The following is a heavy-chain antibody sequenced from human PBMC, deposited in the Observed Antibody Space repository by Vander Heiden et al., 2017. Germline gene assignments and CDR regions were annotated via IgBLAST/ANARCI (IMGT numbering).Heavy chain of an antibody. D-gene: IGHD5-18*01. J-gene: IGHJ4*02. CDR2: INPNSGGT. Sequence: QVQLVQSGAEVKKPGASVKVSCKASGYTFTGYYMHWVRQAPGQGLQWMGWINPNSGGTNYAQKFQDRVTMTRDTSISTAYMELSRLRSDDTAVYYCARARLIPATAERYFDYWGQGTLVTVSS. CDR3: ARARLIPATAERYFDY. V-gene: IGHV1-2*02. CDR1: GYTFTGYY.